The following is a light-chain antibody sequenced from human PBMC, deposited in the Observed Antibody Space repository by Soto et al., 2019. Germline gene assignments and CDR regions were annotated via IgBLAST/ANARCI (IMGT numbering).Light chain of an antibody. CDR2: EVS. J-gene: IGLJ1*01. CDR1: SSDVGNYKY. V-gene: IGLV2-14*01. CDR3: SSYAGSNRV. Sequence: QSVLTQPASVSGSPGQSITISCTGTSSDVGNYKYVSWYQQHPGKAPKLMIYEVSNRPSGVSNRFSGSKSGNTASLTISGLQAEDETDYYCSSYAGSNRVFGTGTRSPS.